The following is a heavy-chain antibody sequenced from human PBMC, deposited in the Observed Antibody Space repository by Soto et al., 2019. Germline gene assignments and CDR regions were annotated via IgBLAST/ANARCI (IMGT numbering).Heavy chain of an antibody. J-gene: IGHJ4*02. Sequence: QVQLVQSGAEVKKPGSSVKVSCKASGGTFSSYTISWVRQAPGQGLEWMGRIIPILGIANYAQKFQGRVTITADKSTSTAYMELSSLRSEDTAVYYCARDSSIAACRSRDYFDYWGQGTLVTVSS. CDR1: GGTFSSYT. V-gene: IGHV1-69*08. D-gene: IGHD6-6*01. CDR3: ARDSSIAACRSRDYFDY. CDR2: IIPILGIA.